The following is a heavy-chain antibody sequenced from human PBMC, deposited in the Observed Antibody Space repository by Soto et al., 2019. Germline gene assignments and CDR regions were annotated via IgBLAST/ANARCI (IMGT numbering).Heavy chain of an antibody. V-gene: IGHV3-64D*06. CDR2: ITSDGDST. Sequence: PGGSLRLSCSVSGFTFSNYAMHWVRQAPGKGLEYVSGITSDGDSTWHADSVKDRFTISRDNSKSTLFLQMSSLRVEDTAIYFCVKGNQLLRYYFEFWGPGTLVTVSS. CDR3: VKGNQLLRYYFEF. CDR1: GFTFSNYA. J-gene: IGHJ4*01. D-gene: IGHD2-15*01.